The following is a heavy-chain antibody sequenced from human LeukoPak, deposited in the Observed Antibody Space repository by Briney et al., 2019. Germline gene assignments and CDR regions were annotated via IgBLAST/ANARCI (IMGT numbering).Heavy chain of an antibody. CDR2: INPNSGGT. CDR3: ARSVYYYDSSGPNY. D-gene: IGHD3-22*01. J-gene: IGHJ4*02. Sequence: ASVKVSCKASGYTFTGYYMHWVRQAPGQGLEWMGRINPNSGGTNYAQKFQGRVTMTRDTSISTAYMELSRLRSDDTAVYYCARSVYYYDSSGPNYWGQGTLAPVSS. CDR1: GYTFTGYY. V-gene: IGHV1-2*06.